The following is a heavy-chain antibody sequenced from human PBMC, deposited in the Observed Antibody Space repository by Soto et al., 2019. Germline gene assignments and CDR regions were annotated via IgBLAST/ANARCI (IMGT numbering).Heavy chain of an antibody. Sequence: QVQLVESGGGVVQPGRSLRLSCAASGFTFGTYAMHWVRQAPGQGLEWVAVISYDGSNKYYADSVRGLFTISRDKSKNTVYLQMNSRRAEDTAVYYCAKGMNYDYNYSLDVWGQGTTVTVSS. CDR2: ISYDGSNK. V-gene: IGHV3-30*18. CDR3: AKGMNYDYNYSLDV. CDR1: GFTFGTYA. J-gene: IGHJ6*02.